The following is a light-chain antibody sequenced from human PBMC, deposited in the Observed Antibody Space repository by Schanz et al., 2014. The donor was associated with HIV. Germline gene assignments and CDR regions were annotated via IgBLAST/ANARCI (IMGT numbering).Light chain of an antibody. Sequence: EIVLTQSPGTLSLSPGDRATLSCRASQRSNYIAWYQQKRGQPPRLLIFDASNRATGTPDRFSGSGSGTDFTLTISRLEPEDFAVYYCQQYGSSPTFGQGTRVEIK. CDR3: QQYGSSPT. V-gene: IGKV3-20*01. CDR2: DAS. CDR1: QRSNY. J-gene: IGKJ1*01.